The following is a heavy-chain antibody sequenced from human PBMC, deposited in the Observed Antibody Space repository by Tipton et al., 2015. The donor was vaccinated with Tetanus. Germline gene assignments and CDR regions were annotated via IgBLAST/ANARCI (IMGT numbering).Heavy chain of an antibody. V-gene: IGHV3-33*01. Sequence: SLRLSCAASGFIFSSYGIHWVRQAPGKGLEWVAVSWYDGTDKYYADSVKSRFTISRDNSKNTLYLQMNSFRAEDTAVYYCAREADCRGGSCFSGDFDNWGQGTQVTVSS. D-gene: IGHD2-15*01. CDR2: SWYDGTDK. J-gene: IGHJ4*02. CDR1: GFIFSSYG. CDR3: AREADCRGGSCFSGDFDN.